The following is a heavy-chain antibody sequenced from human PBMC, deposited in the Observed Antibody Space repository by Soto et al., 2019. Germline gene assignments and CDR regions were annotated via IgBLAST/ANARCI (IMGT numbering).Heavy chain of an antibody. CDR2: INHSGNT. V-gene: IGHV4-39*01. CDR3: SRRAPAGFDP. J-gene: IGHJ5*02. CDR1: GASIGTSAYY. Sequence: PSETLSLTCAVSGASIGTSAYYWGWIRQAPGKGLEWIGSINHSGNTYLSPSLKARFTMSVDTSKNSFSLKLRSATAADTGLYSCSRRAPAGFDPWGQGTLVTVSS.